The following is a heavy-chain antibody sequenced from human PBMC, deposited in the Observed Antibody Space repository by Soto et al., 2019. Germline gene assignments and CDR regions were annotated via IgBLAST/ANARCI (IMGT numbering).Heavy chain of an antibody. Sequence: SSVKVSCKASGYNLTSYGISWVRQAPGQGLEWLGWISAYNTNTHYAHKFQGRVTLTTDTSTSTAYMELRSLRSDDTAVYYCARDAVLGCSSASCDRGNWFDPWGQGTLVTVSS. V-gene: IGHV1-18*01. CDR2: ISAYNTNT. CDR1: GYNLTSYG. D-gene: IGHD2-2*02. J-gene: IGHJ5*02. CDR3: ARDAVLGCSSASCDRGNWFDP.